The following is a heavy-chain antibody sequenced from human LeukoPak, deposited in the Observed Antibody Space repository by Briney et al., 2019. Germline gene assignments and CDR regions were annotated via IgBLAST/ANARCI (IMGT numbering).Heavy chain of an antibody. CDR1: GFTFSSYG. D-gene: IGHD1-26*01. CDR3: AKDMGRELPPYYYYYYMDV. Sequence: SGGSLRLSCAAFGFTFSSYGMHWVRQAPGKGLEWVAFIRYDGSNKYYADSVKGRFTISRDNSKNTLYLQMNSLRAEDTAVYYCAKDMGRELPPYYYYYYMDVWGKGTTVTVSS. V-gene: IGHV3-30*02. CDR2: IRYDGSNK. J-gene: IGHJ6*03.